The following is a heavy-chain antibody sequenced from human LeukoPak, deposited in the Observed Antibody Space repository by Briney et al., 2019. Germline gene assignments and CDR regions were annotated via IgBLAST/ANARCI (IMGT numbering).Heavy chain of an antibody. CDR1: GFTFSSHA. J-gene: IGHJ3*02. CDR2: IDKSGDGA. CDR3: ARRGGTSGWGAFDI. D-gene: IGHD2-2*01. Sequence: GGSLRLSCAASGFTFSSHAMNWVRQPPGKGLDWVSSIDKSGDGAFYADSVKGRFAISRDNSKNTLYLQMNSLRREDTAVYYCARRGGTSGWGAFDIWGQGTMVTVSS. V-gene: IGHV3-23*01.